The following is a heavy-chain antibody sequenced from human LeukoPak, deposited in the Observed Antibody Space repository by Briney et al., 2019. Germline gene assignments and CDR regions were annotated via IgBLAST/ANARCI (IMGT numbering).Heavy chain of an antibody. J-gene: IGHJ4*02. D-gene: IGHD4-17*01. CDR1: GFTFSSYA. Sequence: PGEPLTLSCAASGFTFSSYAMIWVRQAPGKGQEGVSAISGSGGSTYYADSVKGRFTNSRDNSKNALYLQMNSLRAEDTAVYYCAKDLGYGDPKVFDYWGQGTLVTVSS. V-gene: IGHV3-23*01. CDR2: ISGSGGST. CDR3: AKDLGYGDPKVFDY.